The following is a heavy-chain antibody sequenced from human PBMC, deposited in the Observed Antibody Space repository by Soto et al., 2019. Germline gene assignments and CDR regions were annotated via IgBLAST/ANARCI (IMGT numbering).Heavy chain of an antibody. CDR3: TLGGGWTVTPNFDY. J-gene: IGHJ4*02. CDR2: IKSKTDGGTT. Sequence: EVQLVESGGGLVQPGGSLRLSCAASGFTFSNAWMSWVRQAPGKGLEWVGRIKSKTDGGTTDYAAPVKGRFTISRDDSKNTLYLQMNSLKTEDTAVYYCTLGGGWTVTPNFDYWGQGTLVTVSS. D-gene: IGHD4-17*01. V-gene: IGHV3-15*01. CDR1: GFTFSNAW.